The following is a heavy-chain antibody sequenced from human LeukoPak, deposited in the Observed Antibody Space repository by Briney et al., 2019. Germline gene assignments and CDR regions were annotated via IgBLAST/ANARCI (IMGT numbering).Heavy chain of an antibody. CDR2: IYFSGTT. V-gene: IGHV4-59*01. Sequence: ASETLSLTCTVSGGSISSYWSWIRQSPGKGLEWIGYIYFSGTTNYNPSLKSRLTITIDTSRNRFSLKLSSVTAADTAIYYCVSGGSYLTKWGQGTLVTVSS. CDR1: GGSISSY. D-gene: IGHD3-10*01. CDR3: VSGGSYLTK. J-gene: IGHJ4*02.